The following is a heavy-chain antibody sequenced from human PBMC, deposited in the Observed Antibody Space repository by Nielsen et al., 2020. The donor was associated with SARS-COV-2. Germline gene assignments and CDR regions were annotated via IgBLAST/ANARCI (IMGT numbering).Heavy chain of an antibody. CDR3: ARRRGYSADY. D-gene: IGHD5-12*01. CDR1: GYTFTGYY. Sequence: ASVKVSCKASGYTFTGYYVHWVRQAPGQGLEWMGRISPNSGTTNYAQKFQGRVIMTRDTSISTAYMELRSLRSDDTAVYYCARRRGYSADYWGQGTLVTVSS. J-gene: IGHJ4*02. V-gene: IGHV1-2*06. CDR2: ISPNSGTT.